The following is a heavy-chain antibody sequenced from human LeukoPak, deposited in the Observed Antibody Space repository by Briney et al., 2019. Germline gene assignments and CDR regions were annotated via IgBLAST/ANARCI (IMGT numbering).Heavy chain of an antibody. CDR2: IHPNGVNT. CDR1: GFTFSHIG. D-gene: IGHD1-26*01. Sequence: GGSLRLSCEASGFTFSHIGMAWVRQAPGKGLEWVSSIHPNGVNTHYADSVKGRFTISRDNSKNTLYLQMNSLRAEDTAVYCCASSGKWELLRLPDAFDIWGQGTMVTVSS. V-gene: IGHV3-66*01. J-gene: IGHJ3*02. CDR3: ASSGKWELLRLPDAFDI.